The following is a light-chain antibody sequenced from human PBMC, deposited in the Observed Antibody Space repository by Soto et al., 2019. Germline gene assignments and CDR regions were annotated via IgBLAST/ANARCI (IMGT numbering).Light chain of an antibody. V-gene: IGKV3-20*01. CDR3: QQDGSSPQT. Sequence: EIVLTQSPGTLSLSQGERATLSCRASQSVSSSYLAWYQQKPGQAPRLLLYGASSRATGIPDRFSGSGSGTDFTLTISRLEPEDFAVYYCQQDGSSPQTCGQGTKVEIK. J-gene: IGKJ1*01. CDR2: GAS. CDR1: QSVSSSY.